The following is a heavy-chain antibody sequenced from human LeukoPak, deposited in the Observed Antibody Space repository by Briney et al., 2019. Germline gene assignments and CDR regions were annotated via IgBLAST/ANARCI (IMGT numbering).Heavy chain of an antibody. J-gene: IGHJ6*03. Sequence: ASVKVSCKASGYTFTSYYMHWVRQAPGQGLEWMGIINPSGGSTSYAQKFQGRVTMTRDMSTSTVYMELSSLRSEDTAVYYCAREESSGTSWNRWGNQYYYYMGVWGKGTTVTVSS. D-gene: IGHD2-2*01. CDR3: AREESSGTSWNRWGNQYYYYMGV. CDR1: GYTFTSYY. V-gene: IGHV1-46*01. CDR2: INPSGGST.